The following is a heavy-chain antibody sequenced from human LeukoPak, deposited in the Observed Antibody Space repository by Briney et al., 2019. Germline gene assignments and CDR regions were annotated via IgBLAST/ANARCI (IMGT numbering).Heavy chain of an antibody. CDR1: GGSISNYY. V-gene: IGHV4-39*01. CDR2: IYYSGST. D-gene: IGHD2-8*02. CDR3: ARSLKLVLVDY. Sequence: SETLSLTCTVSGGSISNYYWGWIRQPPGKGLEWIGSIYYSGSTYYNPSLKSRVTISVDTSKNQFSLKLSSVTAADTAVYYCARSLKLVLVDYWGQGTLVTVSS. J-gene: IGHJ4*02.